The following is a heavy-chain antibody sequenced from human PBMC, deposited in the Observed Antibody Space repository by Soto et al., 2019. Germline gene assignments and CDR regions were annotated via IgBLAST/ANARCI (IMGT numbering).Heavy chain of an antibody. J-gene: IGHJ3*02. D-gene: IGHD2-2*01. CDR2: TNSDGSNI. CDR1: GFSFNKYW. CDR3: GFCSSSTYCSGPIDI. Sequence: PGGSLRLSCAASGFSFNKYWMHWVRRAPGKGLVWVSRTNSDGSNIIYADSVKGRFTISRDNAKNTLYLQMNSLRAEDTAVYFCGFCSSSTYCSGPIDIWGQGTMVTVSS. V-gene: IGHV3-74*01.